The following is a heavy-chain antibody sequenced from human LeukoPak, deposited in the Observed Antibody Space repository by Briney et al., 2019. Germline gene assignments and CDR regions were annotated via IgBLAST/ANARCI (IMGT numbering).Heavy chain of an antibody. CDR3: ARARGASTVTTQSQYYYYYMDV. Sequence: GGSLRLSCAASGFTFSDYYMSWIRQAPGKGLEWVSYISSSGSTICYADSVKGRFTISRDNAKNSLYLQMNSLRAEDTAVYYCARARGASTVTTQSQYYYYYMDVWGKGTTVTVSS. J-gene: IGHJ6*03. V-gene: IGHV3-11*04. CDR2: ISSSGSTI. CDR1: GFTFSDYY. D-gene: IGHD4-11*01.